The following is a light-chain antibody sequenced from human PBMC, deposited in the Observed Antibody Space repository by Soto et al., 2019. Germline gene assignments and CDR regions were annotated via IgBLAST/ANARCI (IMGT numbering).Light chain of an antibody. J-gene: IGKJ1*01. CDR1: QSITTW. CDR2: DVS. CDR3: QQYKSYST. V-gene: IGKV1-5*01. Sequence: DIQMTQSPSTVSAYVGDSVTITCRASQSITTWLAWYQQRPGKAPKLLIYDVSSLQSGGPTRVKGSGSGTDFTLTISSLQPDDFACYYCQQYKSYSTFGQGTKVDIK.